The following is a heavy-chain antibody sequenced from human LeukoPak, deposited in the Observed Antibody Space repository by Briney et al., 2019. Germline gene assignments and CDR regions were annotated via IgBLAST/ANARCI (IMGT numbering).Heavy chain of an antibody. CDR3: AKVPSTYSSSCY. D-gene: IGHD6-13*01. Sequence: GGSLALSRVASGFTFSNYAMTWVRQAPGKGLEWVSTISGSGSSTYYADSVKGRFTISRDNSKSTLYLQMNSLRAEDTAVYYCAKVPSTYSSSCYWGQEPLVTVSS. J-gene: IGHJ4*01. V-gene: IGHV3-23*01. CDR2: ISGSGSST. CDR1: GFTFSNYA.